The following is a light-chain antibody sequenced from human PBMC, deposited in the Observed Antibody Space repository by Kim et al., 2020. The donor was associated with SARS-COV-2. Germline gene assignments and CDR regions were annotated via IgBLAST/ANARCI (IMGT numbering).Light chain of an antibody. Sequence: QTALTQPASVSGSPGQSITISCTASSSDVDDYNYVSWYQQHPGKAPKLMIYDVTKRPSGVSDRFSGSSSGSAASLTISGLQAEDEANYYCSSYTTVNTILFGGGTQLTVL. CDR2: DVT. CDR1: SSDVDDYNY. V-gene: IGLV2-14*03. J-gene: IGLJ3*02. CDR3: SSYTTVNTIL.